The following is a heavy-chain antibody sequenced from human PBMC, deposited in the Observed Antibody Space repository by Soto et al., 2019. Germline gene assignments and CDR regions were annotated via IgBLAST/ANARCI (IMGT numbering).Heavy chain of an antibody. V-gene: IGHV4-59*08. J-gene: IGHJ6*02. CDR2: VYYTGGT. CDR1: SGPSSSHN. D-gene: IGHD1-26*01. Sequence: QVHVQQSGPGLVKPSETLSLSCTVSSGPSSSHNWGWIRQPPGRGLEWIGYVYYTGGTSYNPSLKSRVTISADTSTNHISLTLRSVTAADTAVYYCVIQGIDYLHGLVDVWGQGNTVSVSS. CDR3: VIQGIDYLHGLVDV.